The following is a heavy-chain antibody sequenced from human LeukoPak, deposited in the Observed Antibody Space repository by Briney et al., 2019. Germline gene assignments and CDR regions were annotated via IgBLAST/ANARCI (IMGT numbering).Heavy chain of an antibody. CDR1: GFTFSSYD. Sequence: GGSLRLSCAASGFTFSSYDMHWVRQATGKGLEWVSAIGTAGDTYYPGSVKGRFTISREHAKNSLYLQMNSLRAGDTAVYYCARDQAQGAFDVWGQGTMVTVSS. V-gene: IGHV3-13*01. J-gene: IGHJ3*01. CDR2: IGTAGDT. CDR3: ARDQAQGAFDV.